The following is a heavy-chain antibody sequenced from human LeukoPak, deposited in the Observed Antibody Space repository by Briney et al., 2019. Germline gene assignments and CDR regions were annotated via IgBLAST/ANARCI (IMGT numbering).Heavy chain of an antibody. J-gene: IGHJ4*02. D-gene: IGHD6-13*01. CDR3: ARHSAGAAAGTFDY. V-gene: IGHV4-59*08. CDR2: IYYSGST. Sequence: PSETPSLTCTVSGGPIRSYHRSWIRQPPGKGLGLIGYIYYSGSTNYNPSLKSRVTISVDTSKNQFSLKLSSVTAADTAVYYCARHSAGAAAGTFDYWGQGTLVTVSS. CDR1: GGPIRSYH.